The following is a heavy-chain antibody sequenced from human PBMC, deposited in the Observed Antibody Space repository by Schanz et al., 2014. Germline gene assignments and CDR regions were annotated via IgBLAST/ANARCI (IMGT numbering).Heavy chain of an antibody. CDR3: ARGTPFLCDY. Sequence: EVLLVESGGGLVTPGESLRLSCAASGFTFSSYSMNWVRQAPGKGLEWVSSVSHGGTYIYYADSVRGRFTISRDNAKNSLFLQMHSLRAEDTAVYYCARGTPFLCDYWGQGTLVTVSS. J-gene: IGHJ4*02. CDR1: GFTFSSYS. V-gene: IGHV3-21*02. CDR2: VSHGGTYI. D-gene: IGHD3-16*01.